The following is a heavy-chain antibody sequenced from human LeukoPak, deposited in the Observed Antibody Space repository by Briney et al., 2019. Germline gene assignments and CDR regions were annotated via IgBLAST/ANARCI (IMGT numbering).Heavy chain of an antibody. CDR2: ISGSGGST. CDR3: AKVRGGLRYFDWLSRGDY. J-gene: IGHJ4*02. CDR1: GFTFSSYS. V-gene: IGHV3-23*01. D-gene: IGHD3-9*01. Sequence: GGSLRLSCAASGFTFSSYSMNWVRQAPGKGLEWVSAISGSGGSTYYADSVKGRFTISRDNSKNTLYLQMNSLRAEDTAVYYCAKVRGGLRYFDWLSRGDYWGQGTLVTVSS.